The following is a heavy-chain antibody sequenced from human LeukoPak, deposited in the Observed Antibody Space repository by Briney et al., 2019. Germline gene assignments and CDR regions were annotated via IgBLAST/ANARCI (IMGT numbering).Heavy chain of an antibody. CDR2: IYYSGST. V-gene: IGHV4-39*01. CDR3: ARHSFRGSSSRSRGYYFDY. Sequence: SETLSLTCTVSGGSISSSSYYRGGIRQPPGKGLEWIGSIYYSGSTYYNPSLKSRVTISVDTSKNQFSLKLSSVTAADTAVYYCARHSFRGSSSRSRGYYFDYWGQGTLVTVSS. J-gene: IGHJ4*02. CDR1: GGSISSSSYY. D-gene: IGHD6-13*01.